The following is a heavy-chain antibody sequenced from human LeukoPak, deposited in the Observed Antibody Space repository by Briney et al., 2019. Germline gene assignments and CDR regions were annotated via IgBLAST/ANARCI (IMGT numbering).Heavy chain of an antibody. CDR1: GGTFSSYA. CDR2: IIPILDTP. Sequence: GSSVKVSCKASGGTFSSYAINWVRQAPGQGLEWMGRIIPILDTPNYAQKFQGRVTITADKSTSTAYMELSSLRSEDTAVYYCARDLTSYYYDNNGAFAFWGQGTLVTVSS. D-gene: IGHD3-22*01. J-gene: IGHJ4*02. CDR3: ARDLTSYYYDNNGAFAF. V-gene: IGHV1-69*04.